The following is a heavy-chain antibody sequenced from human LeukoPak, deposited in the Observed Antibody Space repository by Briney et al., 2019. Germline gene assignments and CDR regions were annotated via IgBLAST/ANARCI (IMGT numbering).Heavy chain of an antibody. CDR1: GGSISSYY. CDR3: ARDPTIQLWFGIDY. Sequence: SETLSLTCTVSGGSISSYYWSWIRQPPGKGLEWIGYIYYSGSTNYNPSLKSRVTISVDTSKNQFSLRLSSVTAADTAVYYCARDPTIQLWFGIDYWGQGTLVTVSS. CDR2: IYYSGST. V-gene: IGHV4-59*01. J-gene: IGHJ4*02. D-gene: IGHD5-18*01.